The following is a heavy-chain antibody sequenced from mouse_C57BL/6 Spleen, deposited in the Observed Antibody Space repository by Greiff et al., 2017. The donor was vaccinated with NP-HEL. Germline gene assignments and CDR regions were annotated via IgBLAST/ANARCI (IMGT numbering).Heavy chain of an antibody. CDR3: ARGGITTVVATRNAMDY. J-gene: IGHJ4*01. D-gene: IGHD1-1*01. CDR1: GYSFTGYF. V-gene: IGHV1-20*01. Sequence: VQLKQSGPELVKPGDSVKISCKASGYSFTGYFMNWVMQSHGKSLEWIGRINPYNGDTFYNQKFKGKATLTVDKSSSTAHMELRSLTSEDSAVYYCARGGITTVVATRNAMDYWGQGTSVTVSS. CDR2: INPYNGDT.